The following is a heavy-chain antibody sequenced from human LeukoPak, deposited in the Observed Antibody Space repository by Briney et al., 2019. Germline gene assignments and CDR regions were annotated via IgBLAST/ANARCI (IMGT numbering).Heavy chain of an antibody. CDR1: GYSFTNYW. CDR2: IYPGDSDA. Sequence: GESLKISCKGSGYSFTNYWIGWVRQMPGKGLKWMGIIYPGDSDARYSPSFQGQVTISADKSISTAYLQWSSLKASDTAMYYCARRGYYDSSGYTDNWFDPWGQGTLVTVSS. CDR3: ARRGYYDSSGYTDNWFDP. J-gene: IGHJ5*02. D-gene: IGHD3-22*01. V-gene: IGHV5-51*01.